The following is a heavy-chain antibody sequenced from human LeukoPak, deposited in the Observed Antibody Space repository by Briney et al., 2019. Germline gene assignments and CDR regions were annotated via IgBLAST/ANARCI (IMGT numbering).Heavy chain of an antibody. CDR1: GSTFSSYE. Sequence: PGGSLRLSCAASGSTFSSYEMNWVRQAPGKGLEWVSYISSSGSTIYYADSVKGRFTISRDNAKNSLYLQMNSLRAEDTAVYYCASLLGGAAAGTDFGYWGQGTLDTVSS. D-gene: IGHD6-13*01. CDR2: ISSSGSTI. V-gene: IGHV3-48*03. J-gene: IGHJ4*02. CDR3: ASLLGGAAAGTDFGY.